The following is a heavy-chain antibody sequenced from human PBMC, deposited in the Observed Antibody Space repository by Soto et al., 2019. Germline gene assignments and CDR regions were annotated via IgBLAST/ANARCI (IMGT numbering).Heavy chain of an antibody. CDR3: AREPPRMDSSSWTRGAFDI. CDR1: GGSISSGGYY. D-gene: IGHD6-13*01. CDR2: IYYSGST. Sequence: NPSETLSLTCTVSGGSISSGGYYWSWIRQHPGKGLEWIGYIYYSGSTYYNPSLKSRVTISVDTSKNQFSLKLSSVTAADTAVYYCAREPPRMDSSSWTRGAFDIWGQGTMVTVSS. J-gene: IGHJ3*02. V-gene: IGHV4-31*03.